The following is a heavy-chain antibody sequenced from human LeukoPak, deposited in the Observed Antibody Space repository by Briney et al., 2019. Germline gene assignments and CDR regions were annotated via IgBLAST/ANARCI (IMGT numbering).Heavy chain of an antibody. Sequence: GGSLRLSCAASGFIFSDYTMNWVRQSPGKGLEWLSYISATSSTIYNADSVGGRFIISRDNAKNSLYLQMDNLKPEDTAVYFCAKYSGTYYGMDYFDPWGQGTLVTVSS. CDR2: ISATSSTI. CDR1: GFIFSDYT. D-gene: IGHD1-26*01. CDR3: AKYSGTYYGMDYFDP. J-gene: IGHJ4*02. V-gene: IGHV3-48*01.